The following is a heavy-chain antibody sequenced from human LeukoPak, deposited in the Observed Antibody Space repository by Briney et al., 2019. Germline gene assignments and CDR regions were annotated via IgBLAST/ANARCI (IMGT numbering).Heavy chain of an antibody. D-gene: IGHD2-15*01. Sequence: GGSLRLSCAASGFTFSSYGMHWVRQAPGKGLEWVAFIRYDGSNKYYADSVKGRFTISRDNSKNTLYLQMNNLRAEDTAVYYCAKDGCSGGSCDYFHYWGQGTLVTVSS. CDR2: IRYDGSNK. CDR1: GFTFSSYG. J-gene: IGHJ4*02. CDR3: AKDGCSGGSCDYFHY. V-gene: IGHV3-30*02.